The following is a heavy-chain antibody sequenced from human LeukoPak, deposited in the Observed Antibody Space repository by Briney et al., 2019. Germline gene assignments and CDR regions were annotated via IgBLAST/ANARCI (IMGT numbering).Heavy chain of an antibody. V-gene: IGHV3-23*01. J-gene: IGHJ3*02. CDR2: ISGSGGST. CDR3: AKDGYCSAGSCFSANDAFDI. Sequence: EGSLRLSCGASTFTFSSYGMSWVRQAPGKGLEWVSAISGSGGSTYYADSVKGRFTISRDNSKNSLYLQTNSLRAENTAVYYCAKDGYCSAGSCFSANDAFDIWGQGTMVTVSS. CDR1: TFTFSSYG. D-gene: IGHD2-15*01.